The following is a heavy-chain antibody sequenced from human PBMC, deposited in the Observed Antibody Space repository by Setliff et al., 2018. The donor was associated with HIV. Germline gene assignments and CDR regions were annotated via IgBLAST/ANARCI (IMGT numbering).Heavy chain of an antibody. V-gene: IGHV2-70*17. CDR3: ARMISYSPYFDY. D-gene: IGHD1-26*01. Sequence: SGPTLVNPTQTLTLTFTFSGFSLSASGMCVSWIRQPPGKALEWLARIDWDDDKFYTTSLKTRLAISKDTSKNQVVLKMTNMDPVDTATYYCARMISYSPYFDYWGQGTPVTVSS. CDR1: GFSLSASGMC. CDR2: IDWDDDK. J-gene: IGHJ4*02.